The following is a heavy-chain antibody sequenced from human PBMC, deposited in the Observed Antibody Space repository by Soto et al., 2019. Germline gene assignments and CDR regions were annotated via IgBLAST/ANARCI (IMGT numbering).Heavy chain of an antibody. Sequence: QVQLVQYGAEVKKPGSSVKVSCKASGGTFSSYAISWVRQAPGQGLEWMGGIIPIFGTGKYAQKYQGRVRITADESTSTAYMELSSLRSEDTAVYYCAREVGPVVGATAGVFDYWGQGTLVTVSS. CDR1: GGTFSSYA. CDR2: IIPIFGTG. J-gene: IGHJ4*02. V-gene: IGHV1-69*01. CDR3: AREVGPVVGATAGVFDY. D-gene: IGHD1-26*01.